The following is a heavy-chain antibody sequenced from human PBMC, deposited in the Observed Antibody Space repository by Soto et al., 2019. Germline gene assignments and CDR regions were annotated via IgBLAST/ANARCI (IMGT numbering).Heavy chain of an antibody. CDR3: ARGVHSIAVERGLDY. V-gene: IGHV3-33*01. CDR1: GFTFSSYG. D-gene: IGHD6-19*01. J-gene: IGHJ4*02. Sequence: PGGCLRLSWATAGFTFSSYGMHWVRQAPGKVLEWVAVIWSDGGNKYYAGSVEGRFTISRDNSKNTLYRQMNSLRAEDTAVYYCARGVHSIAVERGLDYWGQGTLVTVSS. CDR2: IWSDGGNK.